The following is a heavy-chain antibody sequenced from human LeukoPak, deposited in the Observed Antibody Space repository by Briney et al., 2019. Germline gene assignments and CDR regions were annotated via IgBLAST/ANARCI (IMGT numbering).Heavy chain of an antibody. CDR1: GYTFTGYY. J-gene: IGHJ5*02. CDR3: ARGRVAGYNWFDP. D-gene: IGHD6-19*01. V-gene: IGHV1-2*02. CDR2: INPNSGGT. Sequence: ASVKVSCKASGYTFTGYYMHWVRQAPGQGPEWMGWINPNSGGTNYAQKFQGRVTMTRDTSISTAYMELSRLRSDDTAVYYCARGRVAGYNWFDPWGQGTLVTVSS.